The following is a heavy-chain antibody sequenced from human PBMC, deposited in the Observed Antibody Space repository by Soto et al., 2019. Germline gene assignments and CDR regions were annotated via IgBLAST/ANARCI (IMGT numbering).Heavy chain of an antibody. CDR2: IIPIFGTA. D-gene: IGHD3-3*01. Sequence: SVKVSCKASGGTFSSYAISWVRQAPGQGLEWMGGIIPIFGTANYAQKFQGRVTITADESTRTAYMELSRLRSEDTAVYYCASQVAHFGVVKGDFDYWGQGTMVTVYS. V-gene: IGHV1-69*13. J-gene: IGHJ4*02. CDR3: ASQVAHFGVVKGDFDY. CDR1: GGTFSSYA.